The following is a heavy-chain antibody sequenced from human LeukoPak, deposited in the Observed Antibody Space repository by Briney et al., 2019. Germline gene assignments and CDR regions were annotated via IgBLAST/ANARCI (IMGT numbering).Heavy chain of an antibody. CDR2: IIPIFGTA. D-gene: IGHD5-18*01. V-gene: IGHV1-69*05. CDR1: GYTFTSYG. Sequence: GASVKVSCKASGYTFTSYGISWVRQAPGQGLEWMGGIIPIFGTANYAQKFQGRVTITTDESTSTAYMELSSLRSEDTAVYYCASRGYSALNYWGQGTLVTVSS. J-gene: IGHJ4*02. CDR3: ASRGYSALNY.